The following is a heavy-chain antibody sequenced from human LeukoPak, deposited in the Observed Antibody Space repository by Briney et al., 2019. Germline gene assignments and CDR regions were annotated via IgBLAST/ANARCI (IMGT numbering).Heavy chain of an antibody. CDR1: GGSISSSYW. CDR2: VYHSGST. CDR3: AGAYCGGDCYSGRTFDI. Sequence: PSETLSLTCTVSGGSISSSYWWSWVRQPPGKGLEWIGEVYHSGSTNYNPSLKSRVTISVDKSKNQFSLKLSSVTAADTAVYYCAGAYCGGDCYSGRTFDIWGQGTVVTVSS. V-gene: IGHV4-4*02. D-gene: IGHD2-21*02. J-gene: IGHJ3*02.